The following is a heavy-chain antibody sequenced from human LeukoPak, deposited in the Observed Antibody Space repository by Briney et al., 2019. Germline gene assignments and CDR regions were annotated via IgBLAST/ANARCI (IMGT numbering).Heavy chain of an antibody. Sequence: ASVKVSCRVSGYSITDLSTHWVRQAPGKGLEWMGGFDPGSGEIIYEQKFQDRVTMTEDTSTDTAYMELSSLRSEDTALYYCATGTHYDLLPFWGQGTLVTVSS. CDR1: GYSITDLS. D-gene: IGHD3-9*01. CDR3: ATGTHYDLLPF. J-gene: IGHJ4*02. CDR2: FDPGSGEI. V-gene: IGHV1-24*01.